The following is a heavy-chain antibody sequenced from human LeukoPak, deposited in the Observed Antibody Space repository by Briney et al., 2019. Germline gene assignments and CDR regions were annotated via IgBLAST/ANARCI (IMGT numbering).Heavy chain of an antibody. CDR2: INHSGGT. J-gene: IGHJ4*02. V-gene: IGHV4-34*01. CDR1: GGSFSAYY. Sequence: SETLSLTCAVYGGSFSAYYWGWIRLPPGKGLEWIGEINHSGGTNYNPTLQSRVTILVDTSKNQFSLRLSSVTAADTAVYYCATERRYSSGRWDYYFDNWGQGILVTVSS. CDR3: ATERRYSSGRWDYYFDN. D-gene: IGHD6-19*01.